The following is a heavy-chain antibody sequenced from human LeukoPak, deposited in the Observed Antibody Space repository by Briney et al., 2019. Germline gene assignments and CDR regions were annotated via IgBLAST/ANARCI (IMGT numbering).Heavy chain of an antibody. CDR1: GFSFSSYS. CDR2: ITSTSSYI. J-gene: IGHJ6*03. CDR3: ARVRGGYSYGYGAMDV. V-gene: IGHV3-21*01. Sequence: NPGGSLRLSCAASGFSFSSYSMDWVRQAPGKGLEWVSSITSTSSYIDYADSGKGRLTISRDNAKNSLYLQLNSLRAEDTDVYYCARVRGGYSYGYGAMDVWGKGTTVTVSS. D-gene: IGHD5-18*01.